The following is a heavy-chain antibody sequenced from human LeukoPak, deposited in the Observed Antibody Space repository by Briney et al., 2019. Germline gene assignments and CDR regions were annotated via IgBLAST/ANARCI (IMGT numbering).Heavy chain of an antibody. J-gene: IGHJ6*03. CDR1: GGSFSGYY. CDR2: INHSGST. CDR3: ARAGPYGAHYYYYYYYMDV. Sequence: SETLSLTCAVYGGSFSGYYWSWIRQPPGKGLEWIGEINHSGSTNYNPSLKSRVTISVDTSKNQFSLKLSSVTAADTAVYYCARAGPYGAHYYYYYYYMDVWGKGTTVTVSS. D-gene: IGHD4-17*01. V-gene: IGHV4-34*01.